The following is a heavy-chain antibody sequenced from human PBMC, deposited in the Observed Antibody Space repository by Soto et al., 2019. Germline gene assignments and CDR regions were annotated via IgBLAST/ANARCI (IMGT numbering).Heavy chain of an antibody. CDR3: ARSPSSTGDYYYYYMDV. J-gene: IGHJ6*03. Sequence: GGSLRLSCAASGFTFSSYAMHWVRQAPGKGLEYVSAISSNGGSTYYANSVKGRFTISRDNSKNTLYLQMGSLRAEDMAVYYCARSPSSTGDYYYYYMDVWGKGTTVTVSS. D-gene: IGHD6-13*01. V-gene: IGHV3-64*01. CDR2: ISSNGGST. CDR1: GFTFSSYA.